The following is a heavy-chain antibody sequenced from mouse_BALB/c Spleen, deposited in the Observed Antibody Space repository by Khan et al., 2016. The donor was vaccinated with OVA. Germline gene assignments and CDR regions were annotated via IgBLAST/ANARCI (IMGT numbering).Heavy chain of an antibody. V-gene: IGHV1S81*02. J-gene: IGHJ3*01. CDR2: INPTNGGT. CDR1: GYTFTSYY. D-gene: IGHD2-2*01. CDR3: TRSGYGSFAY. Sequence: QVQLQQSGAELVKPGASVKLSCKASGYTFTSYYMYWVKQRPGQGLEWIGEINPTNGGTNFNEKFKSKATLTVDKSSSPAYMQLNNLTSEDSVVYYCTRSGYGSFAYWGQGTLVTVSA.